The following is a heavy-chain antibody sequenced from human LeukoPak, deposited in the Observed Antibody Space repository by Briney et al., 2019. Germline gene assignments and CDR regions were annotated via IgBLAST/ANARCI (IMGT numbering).Heavy chain of an antibody. J-gene: IGHJ5*02. CDR1: DGSFSGYY. V-gene: IGHV4-34*01. CDR3: ARRPVVVVAATLGLRPANWFDP. D-gene: IGHD2-15*01. CDR2: INHSGST. Sequence: PSETLSLTCAVYDGSFSGYYWSWIRQPPGKGLEWIGEINHSGSTNYNPSLKSRVTISVDTSKNQFSLKLSSVTAADTAVYYCARRPVVVVAATLGLRPANWFDPWGQGTLVTVSS.